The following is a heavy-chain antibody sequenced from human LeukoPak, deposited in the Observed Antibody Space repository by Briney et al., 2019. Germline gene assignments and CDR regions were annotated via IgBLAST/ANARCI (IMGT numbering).Heavy chain of an antibody. CDR1: GFIFSSIA. D-gene: IGHD1-1*01. J-gene: IGHJ4*02. CDR3: AKGQELDDGVFDS. CDR2: IRSNGETV. Sequence: GGSLRLSCAASGFIFSSIAMSCGRQAPGEGLEWVSAIRSNGETVYNADSVKGRFTISRDNSRQTLFLQMNSLRVEDTATYYCAKGQELDDGVFDSWGQGTLVTVSS. V-gene: IGHV3-23*01.